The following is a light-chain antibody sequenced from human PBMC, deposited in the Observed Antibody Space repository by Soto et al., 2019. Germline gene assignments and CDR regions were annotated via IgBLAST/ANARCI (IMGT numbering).Light chain of an antibody. CDR1: SSDVGGYKY. J-gene: IGLJ1*01. CDR3: SSYAGINNLGV. V-gene: IGLV2-8*01. Sequence: QSVLMQPPSASGSPGQSVTISCTGTSSDVGGYKYVSWYQQHPGKAPKLMIFEVNKRPSGVPDRFSGSKSGNTASLTVSGLQAEDEADYYCSSYAGINNLGVFGTGTKLTVL. CDR2: EVN.